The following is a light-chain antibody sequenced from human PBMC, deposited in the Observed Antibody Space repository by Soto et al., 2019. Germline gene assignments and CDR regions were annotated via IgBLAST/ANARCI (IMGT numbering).Light chain of an antibody. CDR1: QSVSSN. CDR3: QQYNNWPPLT. J-gene: IGKJ4*01. Sequence: EIVMTQSPATLSVSPGERATLSCRASQSVSSNLAWYQQKPGQAPRLLIYGASTRATGIPARSSGSGSGTEFPLTISSPQSEDFAVYYCQQYNNWPPLTFGGGTKVEIK. CDR2: GAS. V-gene: IGKV3-15*01.